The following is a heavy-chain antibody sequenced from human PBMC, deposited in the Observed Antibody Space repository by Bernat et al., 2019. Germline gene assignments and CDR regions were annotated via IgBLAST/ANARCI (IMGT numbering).Heavy chain of an antibody. CDR2: ISYDGSNK. V-gene: IGHV3-30-3*01. CDR3: ARGPRYGDYYFDY. CDR1: GFTFSSYA. J-gene: IGHJ4*02. D-gene: IGHD4-17*01. Sequence: VQLVESGGGLVQPGGSLRLSCAASGFTFSSYAMHWVRQAPGKGLEWVAVISYDGSNKYYADSVKGRFTISRDNSKNTLYLQMNSLRAEDTAVYYCARGPRYGDYYFDYWGQGTLVTVSS.